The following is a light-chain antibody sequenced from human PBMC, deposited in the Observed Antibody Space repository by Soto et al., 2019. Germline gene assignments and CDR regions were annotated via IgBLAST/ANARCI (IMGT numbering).Light chain of an antibody. Sequence: DIQMTQSPSTLSASVGDRVTITCRASQTLSSWLAWYQQKPGKAPNLLIYDASSLESGVPSRFSGSGSGTEFTLTISRLQPDDFATYYCQQYATYPWTFGQGTKVEIK. V-gene: IGKV1-5*01. CDR3: QQYATYPWT. CDR1: QTLSSW. CDR2: DAS. J-gene: IGKJ1*01.